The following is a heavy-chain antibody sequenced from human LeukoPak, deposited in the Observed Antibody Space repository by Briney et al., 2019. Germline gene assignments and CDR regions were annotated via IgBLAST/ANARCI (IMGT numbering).Heavy chain of an antibody. CDR3: ARSPPVGAPPAYGMDV. CDR1: GYSISSGYY. D-gene: IGHD1-26*01. CDR2: IYHSGST. J-gene: IGHJ6*02. V-gene: IGHV4-38-2*02. Sequence: SSETLSLTCTVSGYSISSGYYWGWIRQPPGKGLEWIGSIYHSGSTYYNPSLKSRVTISVDKSKNQFSLKLSSVSAADTAVNYCARSPPVGAPPAYGMDVWGQGTTVTVSS.